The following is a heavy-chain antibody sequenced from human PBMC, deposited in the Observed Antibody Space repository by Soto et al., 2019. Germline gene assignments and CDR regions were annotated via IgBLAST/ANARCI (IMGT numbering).Heavy chain of an antibody. CDR1: GFTFSSYA. D-gene: IGHD4-4*01. V-gene: IGHV3-23*01. Sequence: GGSLRLSCAASGFTFSSYAMSWVRQAPGKGLEWVSAISGSGGSTYYADSVKGRFTISRDNSKNTLYLQMNSLRAEDTAVYYCAKEEGTGHDYSNYYYYGMDVWGQGTTVTVSS. J-gene: IGHJ6*02. CDR3: AKEEGTGHDYSNYYYYGMDV. CDR2: ISGSGGST.